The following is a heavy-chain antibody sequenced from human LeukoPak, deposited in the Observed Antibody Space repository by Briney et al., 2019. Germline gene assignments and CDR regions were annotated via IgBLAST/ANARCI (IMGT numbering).Heavy chain of an antibody. CDR3: AREGYCSGGSCDNWFDS. J-gene: IGHJ5*01. V-gene: IGHV4-30-2*01. CDR1: GGSISSGGYS. Sequence: SQTLSLTCAVSGGSISSGGYSWSWIRQPPGQGLEWIGYIYHSGSTYYNPSLKSRVTISVDRSKNQFSLNLSSVTAADTAVYYCAREGYCSGGSCDNWFDSWGQGTLVTVSS. CDR2: IYHSGST. D-gene: IGHD2-15*01.